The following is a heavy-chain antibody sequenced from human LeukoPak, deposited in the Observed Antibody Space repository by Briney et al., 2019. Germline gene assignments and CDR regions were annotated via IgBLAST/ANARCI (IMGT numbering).Heavy chain of an antibody. D-gene: IGHD5-18*01. V-gene: IGHV4-34*01. CDR1: GGSFSGYY. Sequence: SETLSLTCAVYGGSFSGYYWSWIRQPPGKGLEWIGEINHSGSTNYNPSLKSRVTISVDTSKNQFSLKLSSVTAADTAVYYRARGILSFVDTAMVTFVFNIWGQGTMVTVSS. J-gene: IGHJ3*02. CDR2: INHSGST. CDR3: ARGILSFVDTAMVTFVFNI.